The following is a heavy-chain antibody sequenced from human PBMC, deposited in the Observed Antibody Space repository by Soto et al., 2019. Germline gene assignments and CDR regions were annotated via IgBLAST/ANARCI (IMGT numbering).Heavy chain of an antibody. CDR2: ISLYSDGT. D-gene: IGHD2-2*01. J-gene: IGHJ5*02. CDR3: ARVVPGAEAWFGP. Sequence: ASVKVSCKASGGTFSSYAISWVRQAPGQPLEWLGWISLYSDGTNYAQKFQGRVSMTTDTSTTTAYMELRSLRSDDTAVYYCARVVPGAEAWFGPWGQGTLVTVSS. CDR1: GGTFSSYA. V-gene: IGHV1-18*01.